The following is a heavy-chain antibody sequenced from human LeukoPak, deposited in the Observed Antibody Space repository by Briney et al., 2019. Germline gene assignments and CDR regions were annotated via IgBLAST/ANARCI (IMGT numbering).Heavy chain of an antibody. CDR2: INSDGSST. Sequence: PGGSLRLSCTVSGFTVSSNSMSWVRQAPGKGLVWVSRINSDGSSTSYADSVKGRFTISRDNAKNTLYLQMNSLRAEDTTVYYCASGELRWYYYDSSGYPGGDYWGQGTLVTVSS. D-gene: IGHD3-22*01. CDR3: ASGELRWYYYDSSGYPGGDY. V-gene: IGHV3-74*01. CDR1: GFTVSSNS. J-gene: IGHJ4*02.